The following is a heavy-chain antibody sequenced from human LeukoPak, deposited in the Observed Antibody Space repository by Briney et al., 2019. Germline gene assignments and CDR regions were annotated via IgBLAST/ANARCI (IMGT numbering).Heavy chain of an antibody. J-gene: IGHJ4*02. CDR2: ISYSGGP. D-gene: IGHD6-13*01. CDR3: ARLVVSTWYHEVLLGRDY. Sequence: SETLSLTCTVSGDSISSYHWSWIRQPPGKGLEWIGYISYSGGPNYNPSHKSRVTISVDTSKNQFSLKLSSVTAADTAVYYCARLVVSTWYHEVLLGRDYWGQGTLVTVSS. CDR1: GDSISSYH. V-gene: IGHV4-59*12.